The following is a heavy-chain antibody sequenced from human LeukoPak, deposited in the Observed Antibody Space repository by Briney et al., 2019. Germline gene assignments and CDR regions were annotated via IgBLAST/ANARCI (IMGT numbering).Heavy chain of an antibody. CDR2: LYDYGRT. J-gene: IGHJ4*02. CDR3: ATIKRGNIFGYFDF. V-gene: IGHV4-59*11. D-gene: IGHD5-18*01. CDR1: GGSISSHY. Sequence: PSETLSLTCTVSGGSISSHYWSWIRQPPGKGLEWIGYLYDYGRTKHNPSLNSRLTLSADTSKNQFSLMLSSVTAADTAVYFCATIKRGNIFGYFDFWGQGILVAVSS.